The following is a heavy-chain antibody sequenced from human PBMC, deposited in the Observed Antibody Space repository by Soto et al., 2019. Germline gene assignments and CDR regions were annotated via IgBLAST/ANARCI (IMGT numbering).Heavy chain of an antibody. D-gene: IGHD3-10*01. Sequence: PSETLSLTCTVSGGSISGYYRSWVRQPPGKGLEWIGYVSYTGSTIYNPSLKSRVGISVDTSKNQLSLRLSSVTAADTAVYYCARHNVEGYYSYFDNCGQVTLVT. CDR1: GGSISGYY. CDR3: ARHNVEGYYSYFDN. J-gene: IGHJ4*02. CDR2: VSYTGST. V-gene: IGHV4-59*08.